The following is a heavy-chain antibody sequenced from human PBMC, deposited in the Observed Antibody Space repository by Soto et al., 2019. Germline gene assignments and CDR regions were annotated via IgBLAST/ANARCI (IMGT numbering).Heavy chain of an antibody. CDR1: GFTFSSYA. Sequence: VQLLESGGGLVQPGGSLRLSCAASGFTFSSYAMSWVRQAPGKGLEWVSAISGSGGSTYYADSVKGRFTISRDNSKNTLYLQMNSLRAEDTAVYYCAIMPYYYDSSGYRDYWGQGTLVTVSS. CDR2: ISGSGGST. V-gene: IGHV3-23*01. D-gene: IGHD3-22*01. CDR3: AIMPYYYDSSGYRDY. J-gene: IGHJ4*02.